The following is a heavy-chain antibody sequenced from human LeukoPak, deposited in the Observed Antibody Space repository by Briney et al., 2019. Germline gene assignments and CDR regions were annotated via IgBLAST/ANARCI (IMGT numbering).Heavy chain of an antibody. Sequence: SETLSLTCTVSGDSVSNAFYSWSWIRQSAGQGLEWIGHVYSSGSTKYTPSLESRATMSVDTSKNQFSLNLTSVTAADTAVYYCARDRPGGSSLDYWGQGTLVTVSS. CDR2: VYSSGST. J-gene: IGHJ4*02. CDR1: GDSVSNAFYS. D-gene: IGHD6-13*01. V-gene: IGHV4-61*10. CDR3: ARDRPGGSSLDY.